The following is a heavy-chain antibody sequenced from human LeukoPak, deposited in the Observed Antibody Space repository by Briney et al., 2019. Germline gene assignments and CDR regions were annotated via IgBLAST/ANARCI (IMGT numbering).Heavy chain of an antibody. V-gene: IGHV4-30-4*01. J-gene: IGHJ4*02. CDR3: ARYPFIVGATTLDY. Sequence: PSETLSLTCTVSGGSISSGDYYWSWIRQPPGKGLEWIGYIYYSGSTYYNPSLKSRVTISVDTSKNQFSLKLSSVTAADTAVYYCARYPFIVGATTLDYWGQGTLVTVSS. CDR1: GGSISSGDYY. CDR2: IYYSGST. D-gene: IGHD1-26*01.